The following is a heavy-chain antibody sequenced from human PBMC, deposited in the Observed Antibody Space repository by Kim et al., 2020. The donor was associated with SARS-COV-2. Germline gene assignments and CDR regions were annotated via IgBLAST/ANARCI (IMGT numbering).Heavy chain of an antibody. CDR1: GYRFTSYW. V-gene: IGHV5-51*01. Sequence: GESLKISCKGSGYRFTSYWIAWVRQMPGEGLEWRGIIYPSNSDTRYSPSFQGQVTISADRSIDTAYLQWSSLKASDTAMYYCATTTALEGYKYAYDSWC. CDR3: ATTTALEGYKYAYDS. J-gene: IGHJ5*01. CDR2: IYPSNSDT. D-gene: IGHD3-16*01.